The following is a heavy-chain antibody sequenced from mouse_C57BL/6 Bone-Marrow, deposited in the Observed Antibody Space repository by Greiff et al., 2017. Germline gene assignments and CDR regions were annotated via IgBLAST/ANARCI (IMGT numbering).Heavy chain of an antibody. J-gene: IGHJ3*01. CDR3: ARDDYGSSFFPWFAY. CDR1: GYSITSGYY. D-gene: IGHD1-1*01. V-gene: IGHV3-6*01. Sequence: EVQRVESGPGLVKPSQSLSLTCSVTGYSITSGYYWNWIRQFPGNKLEWMGYISYDGSNNYNPSLKNRISLTRDTSKNQFFLKLNSVTTEDTATYYCARDDYGSSFFPWFAYWGQGTLVTVST. CDR2: ISYDGSN.